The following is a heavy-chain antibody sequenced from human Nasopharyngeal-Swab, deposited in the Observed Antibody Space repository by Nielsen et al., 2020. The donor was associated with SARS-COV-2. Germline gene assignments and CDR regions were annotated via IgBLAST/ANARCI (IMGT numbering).Heavy chain of an antibody. CDR1: GGSISSYY. Sequence: LRLSCTVSGGSISSYYWNWIRQPPGKGLEWIGYIYYSGSTNYNPSLKSRVTISVDTSKNQFSLKLSSVTAADTAVYYCARQDSWYYYYGMDVWGQGTTVTVSS. J-gene: IGHJ6*02. V-gene: IGHV4-59*08. CDR3: ARQDSWYYYYGMDV. CDR2: IYYSGST.